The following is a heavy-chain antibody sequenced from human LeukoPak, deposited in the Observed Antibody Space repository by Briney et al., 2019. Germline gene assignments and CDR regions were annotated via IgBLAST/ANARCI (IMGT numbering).Heavy chain of an antibody. V-gene: IGHV3-11*01. Sequence: PGGSLRLSCAASGFTFSDYYMTWIRQAPGKGLEWVSHISSSGSSIYYADSVKGRFTISRDNARNSLYLQMNSLRAEDTAVYYCAREWYDTLTYYYGMDVWGQGTTVTVSS. CDR2: ISSSGSSI. CDR3: AREWYDTLTYYYGMDV. CDR1: GFTFSDYY. D-gene: IGHD3-9*01. J-gene: IGHJ6*02.